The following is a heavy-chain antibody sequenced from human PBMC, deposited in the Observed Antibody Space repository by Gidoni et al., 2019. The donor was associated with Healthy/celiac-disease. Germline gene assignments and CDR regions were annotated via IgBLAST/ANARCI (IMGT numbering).Heavy chain of an antibody. Sequence: QVQLVQSGAEVKKPGSSVKVSCKASGGTFSSYAISWVRQAPGQGLEWMGGIIPIFGTANYAQKFQGRVTITADKSTSTAYMELSSLRSEDTAVYYCARALEDIVVVPAATNYYYYGMDVWGQGTTVTVSS. D-gene: IGHD2-2*01. J-gene: IGHJ6*02. V-gene: IGHV1-69*06. CDR2: IIPIFGTA. CDR1: GGTFSSYA. CDR3: ARALEDIVVVPAATNYYYYGMDV.